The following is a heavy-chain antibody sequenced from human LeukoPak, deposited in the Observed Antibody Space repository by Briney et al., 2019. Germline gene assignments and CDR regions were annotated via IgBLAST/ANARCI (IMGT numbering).Heavy chain of an antibody. Sequence: SETLSLTCTVSGGSISSYYWSWIRQPPGKGLEWIGYIYYSGSTNYNPSLKSRVTISVDTSKNQFSLKLSSVTAADTAVYYCAGTYKYYYGSGTYYTFDPWGQGTLVTVSS. J-gene: IGHJ5*02. V-gene: IGHV4-59*01. CDR1: GGSISSYY. CDR2: IYYSGST. D-gene: IGHD3-10*01. CDR3: AGTYKYYYGSGTYYTFDP.